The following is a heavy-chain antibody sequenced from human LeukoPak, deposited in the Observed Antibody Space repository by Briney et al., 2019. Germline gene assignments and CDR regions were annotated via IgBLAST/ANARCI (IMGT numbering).Heavy chain of an antibody. J-gene: IGHJ3*02. CDR3: ARDDYDYVWGSYRRLDAFDI. CDR1: GFTFSSYW. V-gene: IGHV3-7*01. D-gene: IGHD3-16*02. Sequence: PGGSLRLSRAASGFTFSSYWMHWVRQAPGKGLEWVANIKQDGNEKYYVDSVKGRFTISRDNAKNSLYLQMNSLRAEDTAVYYCARDDYDYVWGSYRRLDAFDIWGQGTMVTVSS. CDR2: IKQDGNEK.